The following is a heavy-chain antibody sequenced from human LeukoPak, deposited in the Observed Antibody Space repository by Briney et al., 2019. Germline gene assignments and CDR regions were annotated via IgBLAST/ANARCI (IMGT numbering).Heavy chain of an antibody. D-gene: IGHD3-10*01. J-gene: IGHJ5*02. Sequence: ASVKVSRKASGYTFPNYGISWVRQAPGQGLEWMGWISCYNGYTKYAQKLQGRVTMTTDTSTSTAYMELRSLRSEDTAVYYCAREMVRGVNTNWFDPWGQGTLVTVSS. V-gene: IGHV1-18*01. CDR2: ISCYNGYT. CDR1: GYTFPNYG. CDR3: AREMVRGVNTNWFDP.